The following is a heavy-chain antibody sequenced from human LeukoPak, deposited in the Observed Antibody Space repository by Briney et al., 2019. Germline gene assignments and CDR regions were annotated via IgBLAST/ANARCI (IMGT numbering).Heavy chain of an antibody. CDR2: IYYSGST. CDR1: GGSISSYY. Sequence: PSETLSLTCTVSGGSISSYYWSWIRQPPGKGLEWIGYIYYSGSTNYNPSLKSRVTISVDTSKNQFSLKLSSVTAADTAVYYCARERRYFDWVGNQAAFDIWGQGTMVTVSS. J-gene: IGHJ3*02. D-gene: IGHD3-9*01. V-gene: IGHV4-59*01. CDR3: ARERRYFDWVGNQAAFDI.